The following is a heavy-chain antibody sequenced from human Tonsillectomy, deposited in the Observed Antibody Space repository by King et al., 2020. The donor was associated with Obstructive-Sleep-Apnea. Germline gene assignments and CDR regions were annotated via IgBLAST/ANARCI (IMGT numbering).Heavy chain of an antibody. D-gene: IGHD1/OR15-1a*01. V-gene: IGHV3-23*04. CDR1: GFTFSSYA. Sequence: QLVQSGGGLIQPGGSLRLSCAASGFTFSSYAMSWVRQAPGKVLEWVSAISGSGGSTYYADSVKGRFTISSDNSTNTLYLQMNSLRAEDTAVYYCAKPWNSGPGGDYWGQGTLVTVSS. J-gene: IGHJ4*02. CDR3: AKPWNSGPGGDY. CDR2: ISGSGGST.